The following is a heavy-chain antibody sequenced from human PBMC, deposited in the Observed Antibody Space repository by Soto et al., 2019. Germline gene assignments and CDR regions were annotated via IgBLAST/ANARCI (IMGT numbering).Heavy chain of an antibody. V-gene: IGHV5-51*01. CDR2: IYPGDSDT. CDR3: SRVHAHLTWNYFFHYGMDV. Sequence: EVQLVQSGAEVIKSGESLRISCKGSGYSFKSYWIAWVRQMPGKGLEWMGIIYPGDSDTRYSPSFQGQVTISADKPNRTAYLHLNSLKAPDTAGYYCSRVHAHLTWNYFFHYGMDVWGQGTTVTVS. CDR1: GYSFKSYW. D-gene: IGHD1-1*01. J-gene: IGHJ6*02.